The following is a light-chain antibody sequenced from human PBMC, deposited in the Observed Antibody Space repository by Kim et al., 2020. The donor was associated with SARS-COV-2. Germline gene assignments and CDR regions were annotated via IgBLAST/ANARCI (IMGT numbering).Light chain of an antibody. Sequence: GQRVTIACSGSSPDIGSNAVSWYQQLPGTAPKLVVSSNDQRPSGVPDRFSGSRSGTSASLAISGLQSEDEADYYCAAWDDSLYGRRFGGGTKVTVL. CDR3: AAWDDSLYGRR. J-gene: IGLJ3*02. CDR2: SND. V-gene: IGLV1-44*01. CDR1: SPDIGSNA.